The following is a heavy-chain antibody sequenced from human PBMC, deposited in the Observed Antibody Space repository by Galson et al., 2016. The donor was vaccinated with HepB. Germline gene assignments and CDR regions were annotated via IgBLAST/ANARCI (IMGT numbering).Heavy chain of an antibody. CDR2: SRGGGGRT. Sequence: SLRLSCAASGFTFISYGLGWVRQAPGKGLEWVSRSRGGGGRTDKAVAGKGRLTISRDNSKNRQYLNLNSLRAEDTAVYFGVKGLYGSGSSGDYGGQGTLVTVSS. J-gene: IGHJ4*02. V-gene: IGHV3-23*01. CDR3: VKGLYGSGSSGDY. CDR1: GFTFISYG. D-gene: IGHD3-10*01.